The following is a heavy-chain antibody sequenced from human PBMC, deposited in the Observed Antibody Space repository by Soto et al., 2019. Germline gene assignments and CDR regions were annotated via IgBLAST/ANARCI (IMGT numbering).Heavy chain of an antibody. J-gene: IGHJ4*02. V-gene: IGHV4-59*13. Sequence: LISTVSSDAMSSLSWIWVRQPPGKELEWIGYIYYSGSTNYNPSLKSRVTISADTSKNQFSLKLRSVTAADTAVYYCARGAIAAQAFDSWGQGTLVTGSS. CDR2: IYYSGST. D-gene: IGHD6-13*01. CDR1: SDAMSSLS. CDR3: ARGAIAAQAFDS.